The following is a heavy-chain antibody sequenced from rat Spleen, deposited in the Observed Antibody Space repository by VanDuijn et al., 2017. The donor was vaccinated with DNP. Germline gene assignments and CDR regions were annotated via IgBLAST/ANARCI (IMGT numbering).Heavy chain of an antibody. Sequence: EVQLQESGPGLVKPSQSLSLTCSVTGYSITSNYWAWIRNFPGNKMEWMGFISYSGSASYHPSLKSRISITRDTSKNQFFLQLNSVTPEDTATYYCATQFASGSFDYWGQGVMVTVSS. J-gene: IGHJ2*01. D-gene: IGHD4-3*01. V-gene: IGHV3-1*01. CDR1: GYSITSNY. CDR3: ATQFASGSFDY. CDR2: ISYSGSA.